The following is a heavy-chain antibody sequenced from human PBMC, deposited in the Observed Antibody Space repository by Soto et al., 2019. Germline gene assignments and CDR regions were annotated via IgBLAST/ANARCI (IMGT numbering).Heavy chain of an antibody. CDR3: ARIPRYSFPTSDDLDS. V-gene: IGHV1-69*15. D-gene: IGHD5-18*01. CDR2: ITPIYPTT. CDR1: GGTFYTYT. Sequence: QVQLVQSGAEVRKPGSSVQVSCKASGGTFYTYTFSWVRQAPGQGLEWMGSITPIYPTTNYAEKFQGRLTVTGDGSTNTADMELNSLTSDDTAVYYCARIPRYSFPTSDDLDSWGQGTLVTVSS. J-gene: IGHJ4*02.